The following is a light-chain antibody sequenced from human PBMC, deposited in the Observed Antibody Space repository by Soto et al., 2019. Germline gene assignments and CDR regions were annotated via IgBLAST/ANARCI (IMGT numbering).Light chain of an antibody. J-gene: IGKJ1*01. CDR3: QQYNSYPWT. Sequence: DIQMTQSPSTLSGSVGDRVTITCRASQTISSWLAWYQQKPGKAPKLLIHDATILESGVPSRFSGSGSGTELTLTISSLQPDDSAAYYCQQYNSYPWTFGQGTKVDIK. V-gene: IGKV1-5*01. CDR2: DAT. CDR1: QTISSW.